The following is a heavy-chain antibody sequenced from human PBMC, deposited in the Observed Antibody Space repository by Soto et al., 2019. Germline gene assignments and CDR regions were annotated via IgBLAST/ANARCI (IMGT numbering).Heavy chain of an antibody. CDR2: IYYSGST. J-gene: IGHJ4*02. V-gene: IGHV4-31*11. D-gene: IGHD5-12*01. CDR3: ARENRWLRAHYFDY. CDR1: GGSISSGGYY. Sequence: PSETLSLTCAVSGGSISSGGYYWSWIRQHPGKGLEWIGYIYYSGSTYYNPSLKSRVTISVDTSKNQFSLKLSSVTAADTAVYYCARENRWLRAHYFDYWGQGTLVTVSS.